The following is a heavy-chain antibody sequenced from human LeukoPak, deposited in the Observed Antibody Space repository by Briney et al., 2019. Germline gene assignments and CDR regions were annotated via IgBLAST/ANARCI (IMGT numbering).Heavy chain of an antibody. CDR1: GYTFTSYY. Sequence: ASVKVPCKASGYTFTSYYMHWVRQAPGQGLEWMGIINPSGGSTSYAQKFQGRVTMTRDMSTSTVYMELSSLRSEDTAVYYCARVLKFGGNWALADGAFDIWGQGTMVTVSS. J-gene: IGHJ3*02. D-gene: IGHD4-23*01. CDR2: INPSGGST. V-gene: IGHV1-46*01. CDR3: ARVLKFGGNWALADGAFDI.